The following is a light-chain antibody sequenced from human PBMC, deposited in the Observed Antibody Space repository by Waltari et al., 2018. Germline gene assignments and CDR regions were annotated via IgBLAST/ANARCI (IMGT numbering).Light chain of an antibody. V-gene: IGLV7-46*01. CDR1: TGAVTSGHY. J-gene: IGLJ3*02. CDR2: DTS. Sequence: QAVVTQEPSLTVSPGGPVTLTCGSSTGAVTSGHYPHWFQQKPGQAPRTLIYDTSARHSWTPVRFSGSLLGGKAALTLSGAQPEDEADYYCFLSYSGPRVFGGGTKLTVL. CDR3: FLSYSGPRV.